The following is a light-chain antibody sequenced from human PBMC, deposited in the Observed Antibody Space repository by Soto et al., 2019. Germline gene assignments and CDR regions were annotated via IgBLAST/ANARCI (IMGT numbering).Light chain of an antibody. Sequence: DIVMTQSPLALPVTPGEPASIYCRSSQSLLHSNGYNYLDWYLQKPGQSPQILIYLGSNRASGVLDRFSGSGSGTDFTLKISRVEAEDVGVYYCMQALQTPRFTFGPGTKVDIK. CDR2: LGS. CDR3: MQALQTPRFT. J-gene: IGKJ3*01. V-gene: IGKV2-28*01. CDR1: QSLLHSNGYNY.